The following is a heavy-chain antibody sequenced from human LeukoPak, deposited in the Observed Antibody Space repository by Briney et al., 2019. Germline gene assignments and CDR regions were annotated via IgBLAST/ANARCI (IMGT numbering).Heavy chain of an antibody. CDR1: GGSFSGYY. CDR3: ARVVDCSSTSCYIFRDYYYGMDV. V-gene: IGHV4-34*01. Sequence: PSETLSLTCAVYGGSFSGYYWSWIRQPPGKGLEWIGEINHSGSTNYNPSLKSRVTISVDTSKSQFSLKLSSVTAADTAVYYCARVVDCSSTSCYIFRDYYYGMDVWGQGTTVTVSS. J-gene: IGHJ6*02. CDR2: INHSGST. D-gene: IGHD2-2*02.